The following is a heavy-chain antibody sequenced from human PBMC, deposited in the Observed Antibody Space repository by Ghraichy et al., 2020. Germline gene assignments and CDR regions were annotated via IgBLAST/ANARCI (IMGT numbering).Heavy chain of an antibody. D-gene: IGHD6-13*01. V-gene: IGHV3-48*01. Sequence: GESLRLSCEGSGFSFSDYSMIWVRLTPRKALEWVSYITGSSITIFYTDSVKGRFTISRDNAKNSLYLQMNSLRAEDTAVYYCARLPLPRRAAVGDWYFDLWGRGTIVTVSS. J-gene: IGHJ2*01. CDR3: ARLPLPRRAAVGDWYFDL. CDR1: GFSFSDYS. CDR2: ITGSSITI.